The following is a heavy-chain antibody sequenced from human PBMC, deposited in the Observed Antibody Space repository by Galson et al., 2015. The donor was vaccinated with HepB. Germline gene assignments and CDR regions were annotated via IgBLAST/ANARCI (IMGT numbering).Heavy chain of an antibody. CDR2: VDPEDGET. V-gene: IGHV1-69-2*01. Sequence: VKVSCKVSGYTFTDYHMHWVQQAPGKGLEWMGLVDPEDGETICAEKFQGRVTITADTSTDTAYMELSGLRSEDTAVYYCATATLGYCSGGSCYQGSFDPWGQGTLVTVSS. CDR1: GYTFTDYH. CDR3: ATATLGYCSGGSCYQGSFDP. J-gene: IGHJ5*02. D-gene: IGHD2-15*01.